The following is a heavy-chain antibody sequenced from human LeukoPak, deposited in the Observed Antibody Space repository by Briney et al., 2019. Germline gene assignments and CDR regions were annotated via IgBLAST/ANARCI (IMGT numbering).Heavy chain of an antibody. D-gene: IGHD2-21*02. Sequence: ASVKVSCKASGYTFTSYGISWVRQAPGQGLEWMGWISAYNGNTNYAQKLQGRVTMTTDTSTGTAYMELRSLRSDDTAVYYCARDLFCGGDCYQDYWGQGTLVTVSS. J-gene: IGHJ4*02. CDR1: GYTFTSYG. CDR2: ISAYNGNT. CDR3: ARDLFCGGDCYQDY. V-gene: IGHV1-18*01.